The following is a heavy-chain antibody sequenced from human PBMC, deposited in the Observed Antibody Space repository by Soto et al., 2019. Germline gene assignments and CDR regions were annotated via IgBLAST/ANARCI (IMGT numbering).Heavy chain of an antibody. D-gene: IGHD6-6*01. V-gene: IGHV4-30-2*01. CDR1: GGSISSGGYS. CDR3: AGGIAARPLGY. J-gene: IGHJ4*02. CDR2: IYHSGST. Sequence: QLQLQESGSGLVKPSQTLSLTCAVPGGSISSGGYSWSWIRQPPGKGLEWIGYIYHSGSTYYNPSRKSRVTISVDRSKNQFSLRLSSVTAADTAVYYCAGGIAARPLGYWGQGTLVTVSS.